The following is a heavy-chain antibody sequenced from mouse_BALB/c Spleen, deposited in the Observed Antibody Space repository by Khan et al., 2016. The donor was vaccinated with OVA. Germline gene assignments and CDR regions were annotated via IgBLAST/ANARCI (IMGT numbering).Heavy chain of an antibody. Sequence: VQLQQSGAELAKPGASVKMSCKASGYTFTSYWMHWVKQRLGQGLEWIGYINPSTGYTEYNQRFKDKATLTAAKSSRTAYMQLSSLPSEESAVFYCANHGRSSAWLTYWGQGTLVTVSA. D-gene: IGHD1-1*01. J-gene: IGHJ3*01. CDR1: GYTFTSYW. CDR3: ANHGRSSAWLTY. V-gene: IGHV1-7*01. CDR2: INPSTGYT.